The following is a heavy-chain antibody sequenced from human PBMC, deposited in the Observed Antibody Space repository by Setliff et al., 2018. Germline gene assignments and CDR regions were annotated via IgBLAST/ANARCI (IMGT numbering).Heavy chain of an antibody. V-gene: IGHV4-59*12. CDR1: GGSINSYY. J-gene: IGHJ4*02. CDR2: INHSGST. CDR3: ASEDY. Sequence: PSETLSLTCIVSGGSINSYYWNWIRQPPGKGLEWIGHINHSGSTNYNPSLKSRVTISVDTSKNQFSLKLSSVTAADTAVYYCASEDYWGQGTLVTVSS.